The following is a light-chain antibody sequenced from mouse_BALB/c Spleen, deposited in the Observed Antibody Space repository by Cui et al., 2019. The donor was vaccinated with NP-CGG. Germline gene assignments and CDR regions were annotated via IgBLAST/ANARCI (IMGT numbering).Light chain of an antibody. Sequence: AVVPQESALTTSPGETVTLTCRSSTGAVTTNNYANWVQEKPDHLFTGLIGGTNNRAPGVPAKFSGSLIGDKAALTITGAQTEDEAIYFCALWYSNHWVFDGGTKLTVL. V-gene: IGLV1*01. CDR1: TGAVTTNNY. CDR3: ALWYSNHWV. J-gene: IGLJ1*01. CDR2: GTN.